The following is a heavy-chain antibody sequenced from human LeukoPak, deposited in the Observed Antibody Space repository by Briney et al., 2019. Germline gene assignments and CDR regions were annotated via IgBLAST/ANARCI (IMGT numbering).Heavy chain of an antibody. D-gene: IGHD6-13*01. CDR1: GFTFSSYG. CDR2: ISHDGTVK. V-gene: IGHV3-30*18. Sequence: GGSLRLSCAASGFTFSSYGVQWVRHAPGKGLERVAVISHDGTVKHHADSVKGRFTISRDNSKNILYLQMNSLRPDDTAVYYCAKEMTKYSSTSFDYWGQGTLVTVSS. CDR3: AKEMTKYSSTSFDY. J-gene: IGHJ4*02.